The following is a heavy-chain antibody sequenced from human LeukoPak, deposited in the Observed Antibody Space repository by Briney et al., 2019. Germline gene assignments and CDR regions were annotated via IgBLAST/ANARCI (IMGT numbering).Heavy chain of an antibody. CDR2: IYTSGST. V-gene: IGHV4-61*02. J-gene: IGHJ6*03. Sequence: SQTLSLTCTVSGGSISSGSYYWSWIRHPPGKGLEWIGRIYTSGSTNYNPSLKSRVTISVDTSKNQFSLKLSSVTAADTAVYYCAREGLDSYGSYYYYYYMDVWAKGPRSPSP. D-gene: IGHD5-18*01. CDR3: AREGLDSYGSYYYYYYMDV. CDR1: GGSISSGSYY.